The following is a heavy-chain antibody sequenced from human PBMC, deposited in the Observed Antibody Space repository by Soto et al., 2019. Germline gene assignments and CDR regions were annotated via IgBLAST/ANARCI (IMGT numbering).Heavy chain of an antibody. CDR2: MNPNSGNT. V-gene: IGHV1-8*01. Sequence: QVQLVQSGAEVKKPGASVKVSCKASGYTFTSYDINWVRQATGQGLEWMGWMNPNSGNTGYAQKFQGRVTMTRNTSISTAYMELSSLRSEDTAVYYCARRNSIVGARYYYYYGMDVWGQGTTVTVSS. CDR1: GYTFTSYD. D-gene: IGHD1-26*01. J-gene: IGHJ6*02. CDR3: ARRNSIVGARYYYYYGMDV.